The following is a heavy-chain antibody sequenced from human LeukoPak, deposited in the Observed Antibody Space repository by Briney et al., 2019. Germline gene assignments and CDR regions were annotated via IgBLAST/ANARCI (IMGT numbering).Heavy chain of an antibody. J-gene: IGHJ4*02. CDR1: GFTFSSYS. V-gene: IGHV3-21*01. CDR2: ISSSSSYI. D-gene: IGHD3-10*01. Sequence: GGSLRLSCAASGFTFSSYSMNWVRQAPGKGLEWVSSISSSSSYIYYADSVKGRFTISRDNAKNSLYLQMNSLRAEDTAVYYCARGGGTNYYGSGGYPHYFDYWGQGTLVTVSS. CDR3: ARGGGTNYYGSGGYPHYFDY.